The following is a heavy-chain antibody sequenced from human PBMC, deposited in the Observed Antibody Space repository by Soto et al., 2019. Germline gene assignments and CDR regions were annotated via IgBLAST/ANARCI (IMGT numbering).Heavy chain of an antibody. CDR2: SIAYDGNI. V-gene: IGHV1-18*01. D-gene: IGHD3-10*01. J-gene: IGHJ6*01. CDR1: GYTFINHG. Sequence: VSVKVSCKASGYTFINHGISWVGQAPGQGLEWMGWSIAYDGNINYAQQFRGRVTMSTDPSASTAYMEVRSLTSDDTAVYFCARDGSSYEYAHYCYALDVWGQGATVTVSS. CDR3: ARDGSSYEYAHYCYALDV.